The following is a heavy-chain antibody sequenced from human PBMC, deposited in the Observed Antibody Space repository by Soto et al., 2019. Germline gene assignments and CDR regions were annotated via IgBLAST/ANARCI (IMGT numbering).Heavy chain of an antibody. J-gene: IGHJ3*01. CDR1: GFPFSRYW. Sequence: EVLLVESGGGVVQPGGSLRLSCAASGFPFSRYWIHWVRQVPGKGLVWVSRIDNDGSSAIYGDSVRGRFTISRDNAKNTLYLQMNSLRAEDTAVYYCARGGDRHGYDLWGQGTMVIVSS. V-gene: IGHV3-74*01. CDR2: IDNDGSSA. D-gene: IGHD2-21*02. CDR3: ARGGDRHGYDL.